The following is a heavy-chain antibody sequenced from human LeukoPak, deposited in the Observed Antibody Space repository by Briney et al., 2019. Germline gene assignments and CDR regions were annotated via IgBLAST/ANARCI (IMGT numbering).Heavy chain of an antibody. CDR3: ARVSRSGNAERSIDY. CDR2: IYHSRST. Sequence: SETLSLTCTVSGYSISSGYYWGWIRQPPGKGLEWIGNIYHSRSTYYNPSLKSRVTISVDTSKNQFSLKLSSVTAADTAVYYCARVSRSGNAERSIDYWGQGPLVTVSS. V-gene: IGHV4-38-2*02. D-gene: IGHD4-23*01. CDR1: GYSISSGYY. J-gene: IGHJ4*02.